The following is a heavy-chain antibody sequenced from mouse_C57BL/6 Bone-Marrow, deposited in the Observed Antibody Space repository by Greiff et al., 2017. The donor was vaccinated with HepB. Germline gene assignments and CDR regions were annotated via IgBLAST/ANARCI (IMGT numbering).Heavy chain of an antibody. CDR3: ARERNYGSSYGYFDV. Sequence: QVQLQQSGAELVRPGTSVKMSCKASGYTFTNYWIGWAKQRPGHGLAWIGDIYPGGGYTTYNEKFKGTATLTADKSSSTAYMQFISLTSEDSAIYYCARERNYGSSYGYFDVWGTGTTVTVSS. CDR1: GYTFTNYW. D-gene: IGHD1-1*01. CDR2: IYPGGGYT. V-gene: IGHV1-63*01. J-gene: IGHJ1*03.